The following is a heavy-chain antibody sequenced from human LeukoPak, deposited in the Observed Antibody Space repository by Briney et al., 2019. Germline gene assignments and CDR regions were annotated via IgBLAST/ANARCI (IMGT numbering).Heavy chain of an antibody. Sequence: GGSLRLSCAASGFTFSSYGLHWVRQAPGKGLEWVAVISYDGSNKYYADSVKGRFTISRDNSKNTLYLQMNSLRAEDTAVYYCAKGDTTSWAPESWGQGSLVTVSS. J-gene: IGHJ5*02. CDR2: ISYDGSNK. CDR3: AKGDTTSWAPES. V-gene: IGHV3-30*18. D-gene: IGHD6-13*01. CDR1: GFTFSSYG.